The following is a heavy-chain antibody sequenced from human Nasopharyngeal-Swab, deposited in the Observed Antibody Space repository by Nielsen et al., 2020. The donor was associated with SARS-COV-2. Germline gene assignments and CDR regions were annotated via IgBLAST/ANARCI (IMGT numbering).Heavy chain of an antibody. J-gene: IGHJ6*02. CDR1: GFTFSSYW. CDR2: IKQDGSEK. Sequence: GESLKISCAASGFTFSSYWMSWVRQAPGKGLEWVANIKQDGSEKYYVDSVKGRFTISRDNAKNSLYLQMNNLRAEDKAIYYCAKDRDSGDDSEEYYHYYGMDVWGQGAPVTVSS. CDR3: AKDRDSGDDSEEYYHYYGMDV. V-gene: IGHV3-7*01. D-gene: IGHD5-12*01.